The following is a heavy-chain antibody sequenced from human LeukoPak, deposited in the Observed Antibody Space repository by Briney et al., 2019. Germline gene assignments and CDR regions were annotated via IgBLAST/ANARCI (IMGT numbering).Heavy chain of an antibody. V-gene: IGHV3-7*04. J-gene: IGHJ4*02. Sequence: GGSLRLSCVASGFTFSSYWMNWVRQAPGKGPEWVANIEKDGSEKHYVDSVKGRFTISRDNAKSSVYLQMNNLRAEDTAVYYCVGGAGWQSDYWGQGTPVAVSS. CDR1: GFTFSSYW. D-gene: IGHD2-15*01. CDR2: IEKDGSEK. CDR3: VGGAGWQSDY.